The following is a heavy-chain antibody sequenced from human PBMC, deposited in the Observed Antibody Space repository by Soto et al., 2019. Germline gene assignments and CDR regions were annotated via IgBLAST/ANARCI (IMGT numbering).Heavy chain of an antibody. CDR3: ANSRGGTFLGYHGMDI. V-gene: IGHV1-69*01. Sequence: QVQLVQSGPEVKKTGTSVKVSCKASGGTFSSRAISWVRQAPGQGLEWMGGIIPVFGRVNYAEKFQDRVTITADESTGTVYMELSSLRSEDTALHYCANSRGGTFLGYHGMDIWGQGTTVSVSS. CDR2: IIPVFGRV. D-gene: IGHD3-16*01. CDR1: GGTFSSRA. J-gene: IGHJ6*02.